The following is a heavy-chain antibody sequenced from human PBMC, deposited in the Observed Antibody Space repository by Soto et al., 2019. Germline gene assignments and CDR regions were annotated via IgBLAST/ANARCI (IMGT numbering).Heavy chain of an antibody. CDR3: ARSPIAAAGPFDY. CDR2: IYYSGST. D-gene: IGHD6-13*01. V-gene: IGHV4-39*01. Sequence: SETLSLTCTVSGGSISSSSYYWGWIRQPPGKGLEWIGSIYYSGSTYYNPSLKSRVTISVDTSKNQFSLKLSSVTAADTAVHYCARSPIAAAGPFDYWGQGTLVTVSS. CDR1: GGSISSSSYY. J-gene: IGHJ4*02.